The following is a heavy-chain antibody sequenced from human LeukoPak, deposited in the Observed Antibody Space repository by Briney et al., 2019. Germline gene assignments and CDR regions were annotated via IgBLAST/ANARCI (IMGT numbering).Heavy chain of an antibody. CDR2: IYYSGRT. V-gene: IGHV4-59*01. J-gene: IGHJ3*02. CDR3: ARVRRTIFGVVIKTVDAFDI. D-gene: IGHD3-3*01. Sequence: SETLSLTCTVSGGSISSYYWSWVRQPPGKGLEWIGYIYYSGRTNYNPSLKSRVTISVDTSKDQFSLKLRSVTAADTAVYYCARVRRTIFGVVIKTVDAFDIWGQGTMVTVSS. CDR1: GGSISSYY.